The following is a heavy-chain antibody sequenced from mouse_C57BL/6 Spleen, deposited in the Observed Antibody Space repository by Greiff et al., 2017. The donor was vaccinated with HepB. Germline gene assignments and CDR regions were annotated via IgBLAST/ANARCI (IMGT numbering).Heavy chain of an antibody. V-gene: IGHV1-31*01. Sequence: VHVKQSGPELVKPGASVKISCKASGYSFTGYYMHWVKQSHGNILDWIGYIYPYNGVSSYNQKFKGKATLTVDKSSSTAYMELRSLTSEDSAVYYCARGTTVVNYAMDYWGQGTSVTVSS. CDR2: IYPYNGVS. D-gene: IGHD1-1*01. J-gene: IGHJ4*01. CDR1: GYSFTGYY. CDR3: ARGTTVVNYAMDY.